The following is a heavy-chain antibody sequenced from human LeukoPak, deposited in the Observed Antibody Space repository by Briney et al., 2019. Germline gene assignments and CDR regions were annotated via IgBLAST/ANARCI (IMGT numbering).Heavy chain of an antibody. D-gene: IGHD1-26*01. J-gene: IGHJ4*02. V-gene: IGHV4-39*01. CDR3: ARQRGARDTYYFDY. CDR2: IYYSGST. CDR1: GGSISSSSYY. Sequence: PSETLSLTCTVSGGSISSSSYYWGWLPQPPGLGLDWIVSIYYSGSTYYNPSLKSRVTISVDTSKNHFSRKLSSVTAADTAVYYWARQRGARDTYYFDYWGQGTLVSVS.